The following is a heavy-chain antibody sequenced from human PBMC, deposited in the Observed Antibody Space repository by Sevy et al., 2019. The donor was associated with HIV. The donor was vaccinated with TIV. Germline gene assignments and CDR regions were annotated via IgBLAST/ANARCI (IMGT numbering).Heavy chain of an antibody. V-gene: IGHV3-23*01. D-gene: IGHD3-22*01. Sequence: GGSLRLSCAASGFTFSSYAMSWVRQAPGKGLEWVSAISGSGGSTYYADSVKGRFTISRDNSKNTLYLQMNSLRAEDTAVHYCAKVGVVVKYYFDYWGQGTLVTVSS. CDR2: ISGSGGST. J-gene: IGHJ4*02. CDR3: AKVGVVVKYYFDY. CDR1: GFTFSSYA.